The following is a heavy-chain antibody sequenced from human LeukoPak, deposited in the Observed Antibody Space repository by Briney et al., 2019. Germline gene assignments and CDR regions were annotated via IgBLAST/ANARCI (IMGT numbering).Heavy chain of an antibody. D-gene: IGHD6-13*01. CDR2: IYYSGST. J-gene: IGHJ4*02. Sequence: SETLSLTCTVSGGSISSSSYYWGWIRQPPGKGLEWIGSIYYSGSTYYNPSLKSRVTISVDTSKNQFSLKLSSVTAADTAVYYCARERGITSSILEFDYWGQGTLVTVSS. CDR3: ARERGITSSILEFDY. V-gene: IGHV4-39*07. CDR1: GGSISSSSYY.